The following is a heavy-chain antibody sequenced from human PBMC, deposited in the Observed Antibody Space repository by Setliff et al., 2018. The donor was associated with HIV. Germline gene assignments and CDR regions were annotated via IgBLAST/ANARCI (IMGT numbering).Heavy chain of an antibody. V-gene: IGHV4-31*03. CDR1: GGSISSGGFY. CDR3: ARGKTWLRFLDY. Sequence: PSETLSLTCTVTGGSISSGGFYWTWLRQHPGKGLEWIGYIYNTGSTYHSPSLESRVTISIDTSTSTAYMELRSLKSDDTAVYYCARGKTWLRFLDYWGQGTLVTVSS. D-gene: IGHD5-12*01. J-gene: IGHJ4*02. CDR2: IYNTGST.